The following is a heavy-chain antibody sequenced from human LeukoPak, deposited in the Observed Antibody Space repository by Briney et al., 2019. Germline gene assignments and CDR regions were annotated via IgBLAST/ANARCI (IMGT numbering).Heavy chain of an antibody. J-gene: IGHJ3*01. CDR1: GFTFSNYG. V-gene: IGHV3-23*01. CDR3: AMDPSGDYLGAFNF. Sequence: QTGGSLRLSCAGSGFTFSNYGMTWVRQAPGKGLEWVSAISGRGDTTRYGESVKGRFTVSRDNSKNTLYLEMTNLRAEDAAVYFCAMDPSGDYLGAFNFWGQGTLVTVSS. D-gene: IGHD2-21*02. CDR2: ISGRGDTT.